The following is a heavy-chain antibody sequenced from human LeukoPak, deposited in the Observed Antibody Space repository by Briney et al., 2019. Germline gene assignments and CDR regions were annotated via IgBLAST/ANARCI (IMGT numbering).Heavy chain of an antibody. CDR1: GGSFSGYY. V-gene: IGHV4-34*01. D-gene: IGHD2-21*02. CDR3: AALVVTATRDY. CDR2: INHSGST. J-gene: IGHJ4*02. Sequence: SETLSLTCAVYGGSFSGYYWSRIRQPPGKGLEWIGEINHSGSTNYNPSLKSRVTISVDTSKSQFSLKLSSVTAADTAVYYCAALVVTATRDYWGQGTLVTVSS.